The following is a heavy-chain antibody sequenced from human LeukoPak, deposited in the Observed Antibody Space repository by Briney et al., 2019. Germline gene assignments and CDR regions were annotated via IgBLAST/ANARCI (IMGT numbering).Heavy chain of an antibody. CDR2: ISGSGGST. CDR1: GFTFSSYA. J-gene: IGHJ5*02. CDR3: AKVRVPTVTTLMGIDP. Sequence: GGSLRLSCAASGFTFSSYAMSWVRQAPGKGLEWVSAISGSGGSTYYADSVKGRFTISRDNSKNTLYLQMNSLRAEDTAVYYCAKVRVPTVTTLMGIDPWGQGTLVTVSS. D-gene: IGHD4-11*01. V-gene: IGHV3-23*01.